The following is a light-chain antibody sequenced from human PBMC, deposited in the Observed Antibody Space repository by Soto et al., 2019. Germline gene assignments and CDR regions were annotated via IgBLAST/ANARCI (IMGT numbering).Light chain of an antibody. J-gene: IGKJ4*01. CDR2: GAS. Sequence: DIVLTQSPGTLSLSPGDRATLSCRASQSVSSSYLAWYQQKPGQAPRLRIYGASSRATGIPDKFSGSGSGTDFSLTISRLEPEDFAVYYCQHYGSSLLTFGGGTKVEIK. CDR1: QSVSSSY. V-gene: IGKV3-20*01. CDR3: QHYGSSLLT.